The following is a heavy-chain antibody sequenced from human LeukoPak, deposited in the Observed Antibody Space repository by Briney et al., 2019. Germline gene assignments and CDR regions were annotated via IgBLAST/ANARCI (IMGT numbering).Heavy chain of an antibody. D-gene: IGHD6-13*01. CDR1: RFTFSSYW. CDR2: IKQDGSEK. CDR3: ARASPFEAAAAGTPLDY. J-gene: IGHJ4*02. Sequence: PGGSLRLSCAASRFTFSSYWMSWVRQAPGKGLEWVANIKQDGSEKYYVDSVKGRFTISRENAKNSLYLQMNSLRAGDTAVYYCARASPFEAAAAGTPLDYWGQGTLVTVSS. V-gene: IGHV3-7*01.